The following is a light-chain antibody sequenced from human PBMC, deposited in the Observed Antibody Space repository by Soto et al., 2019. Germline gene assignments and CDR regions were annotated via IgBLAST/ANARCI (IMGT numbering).Light chain of an antibody. J-gene: IGKJ1*01. CDR1: PSISSS. V-gene: IGKV1-5*01. Sequence: IQMTQSPSTLSASLGDRVTITCRASPSISSSLAWYQQKPGKAPKLLIYDASNLESGVPSRFSGSGSGTEFTLTISSLQPDDFATYYCQHYNSYSEAFGQGTKVDI. CDR2: DAS. CDR3: QHYNSYSEA.